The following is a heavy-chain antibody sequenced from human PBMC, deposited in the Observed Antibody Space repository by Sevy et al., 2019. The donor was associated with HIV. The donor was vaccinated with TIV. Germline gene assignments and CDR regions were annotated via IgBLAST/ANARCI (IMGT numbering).Heavy chain of an antibody. D-gene: IGHD3-22*01. Sequence: GGSLRLSCAASGFTFSSYAMSWVRHAPGKGLEWVSAISGSGGSTYYADSVKGRFTISRDNSKNTLYLQMNSLRAEDTAVYYCAKVGVVVKYYFDYWGQGTLVTVSS. V-gene: IGHV3-23*01. CDR1: GFTFSSYA. CDR3: AKVGVVVKYYFDY. CDR2: ISGSGGST. J-gene: IGHJ4*02.